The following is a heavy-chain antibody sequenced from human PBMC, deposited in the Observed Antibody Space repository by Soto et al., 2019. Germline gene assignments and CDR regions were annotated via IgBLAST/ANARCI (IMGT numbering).Heavy chain of an antibody. J-gene: IGHJ6*02. V-gene: IGHV2-70*01. CDR3: ARIRGDYDFWSGYYRRPSTRREDYGMDV. CDR1: GFSLSTSGMC. CDR2: IDWDDDK. D-gene: IGHD3-3*01. Sequence: SGPTLLNHTQTLTLTCTFSGFSLSTSGMCVSWIRQPPGKALEWLALIDWDDDKYYSTSLKTRLTISKDTSKNXVVLTMTNMAPVETATYYCARIRGDYDFWSGYYRRPSTRREDYGMDVWGQGTTVTVSS.